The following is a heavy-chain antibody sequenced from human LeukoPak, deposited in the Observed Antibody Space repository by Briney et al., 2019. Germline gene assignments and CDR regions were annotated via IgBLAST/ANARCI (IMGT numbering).Heavy chain of an antibody. J-gene: IGHJ5*02. CDR1: GFTFSSHD. CDR3: ARHYNYYGSGSS. CDR2: ISYDGSKQ. D-gene: IGHD3-10*01. Sequence: PGGSLRLSCAASGFTFSSHDMHWVRQAPGKGLEWVAAISYDGSKQLYADSVKGRFTISRDNSKNTLNLQMNSLRDEDTAVYYCARHYNYYGSGSSWGQGTLVTVSS. V-gene: IGHV3-30*03.